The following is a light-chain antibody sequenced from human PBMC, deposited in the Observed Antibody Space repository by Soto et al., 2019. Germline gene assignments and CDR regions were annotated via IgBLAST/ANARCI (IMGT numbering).Light chain of an antibody. CDR1: NSDVGGYNY. CDR2: EVS. V-gene: IGLV2-14*01. Sequence: QSALTQPASVSGSPGQSITISCTGTNSDVGGYNYVSWYQQHPGKAPKVMIYEVSNRPSGVSNRFSGSKFGNTASLTISGLQAEDEADYYCSSFTSTSTYVFGTGTKLTVL. J-gene: IGLJ1*01. CDR3: SSFTSTSTYV.